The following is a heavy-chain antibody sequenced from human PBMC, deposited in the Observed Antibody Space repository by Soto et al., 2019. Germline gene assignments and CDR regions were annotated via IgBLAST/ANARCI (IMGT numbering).Heavy chain of an antibody. V-gene: IGHV1-18*04. CDR1: GYTFSNYG. CDR3: ARDVPATAAFLWDS. Sequence: ASVKVSCKASGYTFSNYGVSWLRQAPGQGLEWMGWISAFNGNRDYAQTFQGRVTLTTDTSRNTAYMELRGLTADDTALYYCARDVPATAAFLWDSWGQGTQVTVSS. D-gene: IGHD3-3*02. J-gene: IGHJ4*02. CDR2: ISAFNGNR.